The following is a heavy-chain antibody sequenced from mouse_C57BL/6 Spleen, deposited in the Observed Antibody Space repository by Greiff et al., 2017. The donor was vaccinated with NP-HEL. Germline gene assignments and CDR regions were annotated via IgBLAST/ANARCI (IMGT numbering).Heavy chain of an antibody. CDR1: GYTFTDYY. V-gene: IGHV1-19*01. D-gene: IGHD2-4*01. J-gene: IGHJ4*01. CDR3: ARAGYDYEDYAMDY. Sequence: VQLQQSGPVLVKPGASVKMSCKASGYTFTDYYMNWVKQSHGKSLEWIGVINPYNGGTSYNQKFKGKATLTVDKSSSTAYMELNSLTSEDSAVYYCARAGYDYEDYAMDYWGQGTSVTVSS. CDR2: INPYNGGT.